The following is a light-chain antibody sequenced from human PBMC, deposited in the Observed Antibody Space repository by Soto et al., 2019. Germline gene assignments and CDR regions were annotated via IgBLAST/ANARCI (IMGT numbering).Light chain of an antibody. J-gene: IGLJ1*01. CDR1: SSDVGGYNY. Sequence: QSALTQPPSASGSPGQSVTISCTGTSSDVGGYNYVSWYQQHPGKAPKLMIYEVSKRPSGVPDRFSGSKSGNTASLTVSGLQAEDEADYYSGSWDSSLTYDFGTGTKVTVL. CDR3: GSWDSSLTYD. V-gene: IGLV2-8*01. CDR2: EVS.